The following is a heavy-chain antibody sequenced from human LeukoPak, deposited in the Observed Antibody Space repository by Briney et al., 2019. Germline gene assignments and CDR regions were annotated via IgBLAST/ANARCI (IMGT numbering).Heavy chain of an antibody. D-gene: IGHD6-13*01. V-gene: IGHV3-30-3*01. Sequence: GGSLRLSCAASGFTFSSYAMHWVRQAPGKGLEWVAVISYDGSNEYYADSVKGRFTISRDNSKNTLYLQMNSLRAEDTAVYYCARVGYSSSWYGDYFDYWGQGTLVTVSS. CDR2: ISYDGSNE. CDR1: GFTFSSYA. J-gene: IGHJ4*02. CDR3: ARVGYSSSWYGDYFDY.